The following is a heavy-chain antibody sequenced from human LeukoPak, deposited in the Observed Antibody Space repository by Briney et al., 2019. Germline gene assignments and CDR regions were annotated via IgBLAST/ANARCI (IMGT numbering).Heavy chain of an antibody. Sequence: GESPKISCKGSGYSFTSYWIGWVRQMPGKGLELMGIIYPGDSDTRYTPSFQGQVTISADKSITTGYLQWSSLQASDTAMYYCARSLSPAAAALDYWGQGALVTVSS. CDR2: IYPGDSDT. CDR1: GYSFTSYW. CDR3: ARSLSPAAAALDY. D-gene: IGHD2-2*01. J-gene: IGHJ4*02. V-gene: IGHV5-51*01.